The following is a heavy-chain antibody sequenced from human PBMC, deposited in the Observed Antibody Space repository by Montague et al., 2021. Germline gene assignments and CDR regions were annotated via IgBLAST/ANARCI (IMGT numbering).Heavy chain of an antibody. CDR3: ARDRDGP. J-gene: IGHJ3*01. D-gene: IGHD2-21*02. Sequence: YVYSVKGRFTISRDNSKNTVYLQLNSLRAEDTAVYYCARDRDGPWGQGTMVTVSS. V-gene: IGHV3-53*01.